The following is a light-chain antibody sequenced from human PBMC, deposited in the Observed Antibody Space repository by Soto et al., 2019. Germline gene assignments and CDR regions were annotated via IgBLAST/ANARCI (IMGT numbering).Light chain of an antibody. Sequence: QSALTQPASVSGSPGQSITISCTGTSSDVGGYYYVSWYQQYPGKAPQLIIYEVSNRPSGVSNRFSGSKSGNTASLTISGLQAEDEADYYCSSYTSARSRVFGGGTQLTVL. V-gene: IGLV2-14*01. J-gene: IGLJ3*02. CDR3: SSYTSARSRV. CDR1: SSDVGGYYY. CDR2: EVS.